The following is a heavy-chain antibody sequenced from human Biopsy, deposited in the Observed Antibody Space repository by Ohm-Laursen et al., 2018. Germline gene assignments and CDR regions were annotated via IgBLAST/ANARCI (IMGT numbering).Heavy chain of an antibody. CDR2: ISAYNGHT. CDR3: ARDPHGEGRDYGSYFDY. D-gene: IGHD4-17*01. CDR1: GYPFITYG. J-gene: IGHJ4*02. V-gene: IGHV1-18*01. Sequence: GSSVKVSCKASGYPFITYGISWVRQAPGQGLEWMGWISAYNGHTKFARKFQDRVTMTTDTSTTTAYMDLRSLRSDDTAVYYCARDPHGEGRDYGSYFDYWGQGTLVIVSS.